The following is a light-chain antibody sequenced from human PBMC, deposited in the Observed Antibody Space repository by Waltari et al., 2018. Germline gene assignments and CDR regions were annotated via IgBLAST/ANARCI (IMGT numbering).Light chain of an antibody. CDR3: QQRSNWPPLT. CDR2: DAS. Sequence: EIVLTQSPATLSLSPGERATLSFRASQSVGTFLAWYQQKPGQAPRLLIHDASNRVTGIPGRFRGSGSGTDFTLTISSLEPEDFAVYYCQQRSNWPPLTFGGGTKVEIK. V-gene: IGKV3-11*01. J-gene: IGKJ4*01. CDR1: QSVGTF.